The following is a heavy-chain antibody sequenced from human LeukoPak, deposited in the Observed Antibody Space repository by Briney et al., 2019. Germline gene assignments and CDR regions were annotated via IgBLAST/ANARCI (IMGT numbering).Heavy chain of an antibody. D-gene: IGHD7-27*01. CDR3: ARDWSLSMLGITFDAFDI. CDR2: ISAYNGNT. CDR1: GYTFTSYG. J-gene: IGHJ3*02. Sequence: GASVKVSCKASGYTFTSYGISWVRQAPGQGLEWMGWISAYNGNTNCAQKLQGRVTMTTDTSTSTAYMELRSLRSDDTAVYYCARDWSLSMLGITFDAFDIWGQGTMVTVSS. V-gene: IGHV1-18*01.